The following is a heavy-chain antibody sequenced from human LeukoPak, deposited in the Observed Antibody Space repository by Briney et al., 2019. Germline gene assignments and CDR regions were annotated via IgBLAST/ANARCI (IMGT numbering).Heavy chain of an antibody. Sequence: PGGSLRLSCAASGFTFSSYAMSWVRQAPGKGLEWVSAISGSSGSTYYADSVKGRFTISRDNSKNTLYLQMNSLRAEDTAVYYCAKEGSNYDFWSGYYDNWFDPWGQGTLVTVSS. D-gene: IGHD3-3*01. CDR3: AKEGSNYDFWSGYYDNWFDP. CDR1: GFTFSSYA. V-gene: IGHV3-23*01. CDR2: ISGSSGST. J-gene: IGHJ5*02.